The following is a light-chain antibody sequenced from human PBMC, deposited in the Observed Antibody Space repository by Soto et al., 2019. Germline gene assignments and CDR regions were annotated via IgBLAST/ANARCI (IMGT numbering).Light chain of an antibody. CDR2: DAS. V-gene: IGKV1-33*01. Sequence: DIQMTQSPSSLSASVGDRVTITCQASQDISNYLNWYQQKPGKAPKLLIYDASNLETGVPSRFSVSGDGTDFTFSISSLQPEDIATYYCQQYDNPPRFRPSQPLLIFTFGPGTKVDIK. CDR1: QDISNY. J-gene: IGKJ3*01. CDR3: QQYDNPPRFRPSQPLLIFT.